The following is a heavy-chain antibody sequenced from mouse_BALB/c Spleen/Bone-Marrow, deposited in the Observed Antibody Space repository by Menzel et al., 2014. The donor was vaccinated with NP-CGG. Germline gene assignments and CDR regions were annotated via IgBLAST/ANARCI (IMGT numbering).Heavy chain of an antibody. CDR1: GFDFSRYW. V-gene: IGHV4-1*02. CDR3: ARLGYYGWFAY. Sequence: EVKLTESGGGLVQPGGSLKLSCAASGFDFSRYWMSWVRQAPGKGLEWIGEINPYSSTINYTPSLKDKFIISRDNAKNTLYLQMSKVRSEDTALYCCARLGYYGWFAYWGQGTLVTVSA. CDR2: INPYSSTI. J-gene: IGHJ3*01. D-gene: IGHD2-3*01.